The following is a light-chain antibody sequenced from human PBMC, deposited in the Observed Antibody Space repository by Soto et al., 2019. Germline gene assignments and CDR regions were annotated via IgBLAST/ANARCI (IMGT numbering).Light chain of an antibody. CDR1: SSNIGSNT. CDR2: SNN. Sequence: QSVLTQPPSASGTPGQRVTISCSGSSSNIGSNTVNWYQQLPGTAPKLLIYSNNQRPSGVPDLFSGTKAGTSASLAISGLQYEDEAYYYCAAWDDSLNGPVFGGGTKLTVL. V-gene: IGLV1-44*01. CDR3: AAWDDSLNGPV. J-gene: IGLJ2*01.